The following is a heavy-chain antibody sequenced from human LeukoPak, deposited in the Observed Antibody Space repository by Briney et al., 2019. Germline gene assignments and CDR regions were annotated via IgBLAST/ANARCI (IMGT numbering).Heavy chain of an antibody. CDR1: GGSISSYY. J-gene: IGHJ4*02. D-gene: IGHD4-17*01. Sequence: SETLSLTCTVSGGSISSYYWSWIRQPPGKGLEWIGYIYYSGSTYYNPSLKSRVTISVDTSKNQFSLKLSSVTAADTAVYYCARENGDYPRGPFFDYWGQGTLVTVSS. CDR2: IYYSGST. CDR3: ARENGDYPRGPFFDY. V-gene: IGHV4-59*12.